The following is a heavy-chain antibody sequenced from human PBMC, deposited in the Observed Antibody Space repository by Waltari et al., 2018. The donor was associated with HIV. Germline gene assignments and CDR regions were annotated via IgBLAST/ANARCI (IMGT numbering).Heavy chain of an antibody. CDR2: IYSGGSR. CDR1: GLTVSRNH. Sequence: VQLVESGGGLIEPGGPLRRSCAASGLTVSRNHMRWVRQAPGKGLEWVSVIYSGGSRYYADSVKGRFTISRDNSKNTLSLHMNSLGPEDTAVYYCARDPRSSGYYGMDVWGQGTTVTVSS. D-gene: IGHD1-26*01. CDR3: ARDPRSSGYYGMDV. V-gene: IGHV3-53*01. J-gene: IGHJ6*02.